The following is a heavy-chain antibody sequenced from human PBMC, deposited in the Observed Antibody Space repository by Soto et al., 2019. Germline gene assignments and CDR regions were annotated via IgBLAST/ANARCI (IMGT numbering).Heavy chain of an antibody. CDR2: ISGSGGST. J-gene: IGHJ5*02. CDR1: GFTFSSYA. V-gene: IGHV3-23*01. CDR3: AKGPSGDSSYAP. D-gene: IGHD3-22*01. Sequence: PGGSLRLSCVASGFTFSSYAMSWVRQAPGKGLEWVSAISGSGGSTYYADSVKGRFTISRDNSKNTLYLQMNSLRAEDTAVYYCAKGPSGDSSYAPWGQGTLVTVSS.